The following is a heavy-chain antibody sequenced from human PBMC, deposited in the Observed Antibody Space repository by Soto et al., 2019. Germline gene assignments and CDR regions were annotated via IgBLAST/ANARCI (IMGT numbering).Heavy chain of an antibody. D-gene: IGHD2-2*01. CDR2: FSAHTDTP. V-gene: IGHV1-18*01. Sequence: QVQLVQSGAEVKKPGASVKVSCRASGYTFTNFGVTWVRRAPGQGLEWMGWFSAHTDTPNYAKKFQGRVTMTIDTSTSTAYMDLRSLTSDDTAVYYCARVIPGVEAWFDPWGQGTLVTVSS. J-gene: IGHJ5*02. CDR3: ARVIPGVEAWFDP. CDR1: GYTFTNFG.